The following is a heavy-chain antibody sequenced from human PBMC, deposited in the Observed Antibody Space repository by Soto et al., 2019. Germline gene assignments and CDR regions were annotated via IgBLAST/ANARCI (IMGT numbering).Heavy chain of an antibody. Sequence: PSEILYLTCAFYGGSFTGYYCSWICQPPGKGLEWIGEINHSGSTNYNPSLKSRVTISVDTSKNQFSLKLSSVTAADTAVYYCAIGRHPYYGSGSYYSFKFWVQGTLVTVSS. CDR2: INHSGST. CDR3: AIGRHPYYGSGSYYSFKF. V-gene: IGHV4-34*01. CDR1: GGSFTGYY. D-gene: IGHD3-10*01. J-gene: IGHJ4*02.